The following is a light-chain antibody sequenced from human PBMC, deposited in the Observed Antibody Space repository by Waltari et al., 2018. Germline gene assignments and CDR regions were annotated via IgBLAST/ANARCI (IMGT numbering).Light chain of an antibody. CDR3: STWDHSLNGRV. Sequence: QSALNQEASVSGTVGQKVTLSCTGNTNNIGTYGLGWYQQISHGPPKSVMFGISLPSGIPDRFSGSKSGTTASLTISGLQPEDEGDYFCSTWDHSLNGRVFGGGTKLTVL. V-gene: IGLV1-36*01. J-gene: IGLJ3*02. CDR2: GI. CDR1: TNNIGTYG.